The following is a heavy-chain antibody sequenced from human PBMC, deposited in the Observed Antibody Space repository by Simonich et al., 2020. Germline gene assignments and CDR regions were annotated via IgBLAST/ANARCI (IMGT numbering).Heavy chain of an antibody. CDR1: GYTFTGYE. Sequence: QVQLVQSGAEVKKPGASVKVSCKASGYTFTGYEMHWVRQAPGQGLEGKGWINPNRGGTNNAQKVQGRVTMTRDTSISTAYMELSRLRSDDTAVYYCARGGLGHWYFDLWGRGTLVTVSS. D-gene: IGHD6-25*01. CDR3: ARGGLGHWYFDL. J-gene: IGHJ2*01. V-gene: IGHV1-2*02. CDR2: INPNRGGT.